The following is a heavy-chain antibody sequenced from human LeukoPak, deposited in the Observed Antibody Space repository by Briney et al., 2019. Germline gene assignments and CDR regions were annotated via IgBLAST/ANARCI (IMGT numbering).Heavy chain of an antibody. D-gene: IGHD3-22*01. CDR3: ARDWLAGNPYHAFDL. CDR2: IKEDGSEE. Sequence: PGGSLRLSCAASGFTFSSYWMTWVRQPPGKGLECVANIKEDGSEEYYVDSVKGRFSISRDNAKNSLHLQINSLRAEDTAVYYCARDWLAGNPYHAFDLWAKGQWSPSLQ. J-gene: IGHJ3*01. CDR1: GFTFSSYW. V-gene: IGHV3-7*01.